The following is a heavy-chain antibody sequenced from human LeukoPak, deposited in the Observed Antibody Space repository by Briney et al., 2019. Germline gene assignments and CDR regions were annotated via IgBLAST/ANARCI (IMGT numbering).Heavy chain of an antibody. J-gene: IGHJ4*02. CDR2: IYHSGST. CDR3: ARSTLAVVVDNPQIDY. Sequence: SGTLSLTCAVSGGSIKSNNWWSWVRQPPGKGLEWIGEIYHSGSTNYNPSLESRVTVSVDKSKNQFSLDLSSVTAADTAVYYCARSTLAVVVDNPQIDYWGQGTLVTVSS. D-gene: IGHD2-15*01. V-gene: IGHV4-4*02. CDR1: GGSIKSNNW.